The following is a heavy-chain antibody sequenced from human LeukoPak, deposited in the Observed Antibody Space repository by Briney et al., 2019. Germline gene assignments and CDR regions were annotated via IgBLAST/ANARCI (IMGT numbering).Heavy chain of an antibody. D-gene: IGHD3-10*01. J-gene: IGHJ4*02. CDR1: GGSFSGYY. Sequence: SETLPLTCAVYGGSFSGYYWSWIRQPPGKGLEWIGEINHSGSTNYNPSLKSRVTISVDTSKNQFSLKLSSVTAADTAVYYCASYGPGEGSPWDYWGQGTLVTVSS. CDR2: INHSGST. CDR3: ASYGPGEGSPWDY. V-gene: IGHV4-34*01.